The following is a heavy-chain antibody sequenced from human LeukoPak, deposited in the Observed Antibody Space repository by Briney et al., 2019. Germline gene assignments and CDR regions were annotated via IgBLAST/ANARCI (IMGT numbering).Heavy chain of an antibody. V-gene: IGHV1-8*03. J-gene: IGHJ3*02. Sequence: EASVKVSCKASGYTFTSYDINWVRQATGQGLEWMGWMNPNSGNTGYAQKFQGRVTITRNTSISTAYMELSSLRSEDTAVYYCARGPNPLLEWLRFRGAEGAFDIWGQGTMVTVSS. D-gene: IGHD5-12*01. CDR1: GYTFTSYD. CDR3: ARGPNPLLEWLRFRGAEGAFDI. CDR2: MNPNSGNT.